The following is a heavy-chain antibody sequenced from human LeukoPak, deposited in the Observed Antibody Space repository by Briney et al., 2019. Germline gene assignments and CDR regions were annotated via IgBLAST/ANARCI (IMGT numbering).Heavy chain of an antibody. CDR3: ARLGMIQAYSTEDY. CDR1: GFTVSSNH. CDR2: TYSGDNT. Sequence: PGGSLRLSCAASGFTVSSNHMSWVRQAPGKGLEWVSVTYSGDNTYYADSVKGRFTISRDNSKNTLYLQVNSLRAEDTAVYYCARLGMIQAYSTEDYWGQGTLVTVSS. J-gene: IGHJ4*02. D-gene: IGHD6-13*01. V-gene: IGHV3-53*01.